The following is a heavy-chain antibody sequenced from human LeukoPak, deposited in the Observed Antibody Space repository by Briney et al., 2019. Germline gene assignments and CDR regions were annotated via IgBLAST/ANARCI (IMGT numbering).Heavy chain of an antibody. J-gene: IGHJ4*02. CDR3: ARGGQMATYIMDY. D-gene: IGHD5-24*01. V-gene: IGHV3-66*01. CDR1: GFTVSNKY. Sequence: PGGSLRLSCAASGFTVSNKYMSWVRQAPGKGLEWVSVIYSGGDTYYADSVKGRFTISRDNSKNTLYLQMNSLRAEDTAVYYCARGGQMATYIMDYWGQGTLVTVSS. CDR2: IYSGGDT.